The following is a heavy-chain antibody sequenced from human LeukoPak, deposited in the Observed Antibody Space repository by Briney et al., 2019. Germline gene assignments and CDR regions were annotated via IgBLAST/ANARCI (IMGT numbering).Heavy chain of an antibody. D-gene: IGHD7-27*01. Sequence: GGSLRLSCAASGFTFSTSWMHWARQVPGKGVVWVSRINPDGSITNYPDSVKGRFTISRDNANNMLYLLMNSLRVDDTAVYYCVRALLGTSDYWGQGTLVTVSS. CDR1: GFTFSTSW. CDR3: VRALLGTSDY. CDR2: INPDGSIT. J-gene: IGHJ4*02. V-gene: IGHV3-74*01.